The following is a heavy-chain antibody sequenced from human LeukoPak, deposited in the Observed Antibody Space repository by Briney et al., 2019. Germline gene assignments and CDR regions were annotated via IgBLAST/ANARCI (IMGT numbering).Heavy chain of an antibody. CDR3: ARERAAGYNWFDP. CDR1: GDSVSSNSAA. CDR2: TYYRSKWYN. Sequence: SLTLSLNCAISGDSVSSNSAAWNWIRQSPSGGLEWLGRTYYRSKWYNDYAVSVKSRITINPDTSKNQFSLQLNSVTPEDTAVYYCARERAAGYNWFDPWGQGTLVTVSS. V-gene: IGHV6-1*01. J-gene: IGHJ5*02. D-gene: IGHD6-13*01.